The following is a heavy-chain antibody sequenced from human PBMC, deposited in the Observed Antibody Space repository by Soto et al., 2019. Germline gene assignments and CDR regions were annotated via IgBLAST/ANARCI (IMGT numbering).Heavy chain of an antibody. CDR2: IKPDGSER. V-gene: IGHV3-7*04. J-gene: IGHJ4*02. CDR1: GFTFSSFW. Sequence: EVQLVESGGGLVQPGGSLRLSCAASGFTFSSFWMSWVRQAPGKGLEWVVSIKPDGSERYYVDSVKGRFTISRDNAKNSLYLQMNSLRAEDTAVYYCARKRGEGYWGQGTLLTVSS. CDR3: ARKRGEGY.